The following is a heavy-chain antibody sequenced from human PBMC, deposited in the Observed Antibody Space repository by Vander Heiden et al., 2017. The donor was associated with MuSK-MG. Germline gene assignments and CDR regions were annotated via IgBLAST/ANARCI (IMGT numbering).Heavy chain of an antibody. D-gene: IGHD6-13*01. CDR2: ISSSGSTI. CDR3: ARFSSWPIFDY. Sequence: EVQLVESGGGLVQPGGSLRLSCAASGFTFSSYEMNWVRQAPGKGLEWVSYISSSGSTIYYADSVKGRFTISRDNAKNSLYLQMNSLRAEDTAVYYCARFSSWPIFDYWCQGTLVTVSS. V-gene: IGHV3-48*03. J-gene: IGHJ4*02. CDR1: GFTFSSYE.